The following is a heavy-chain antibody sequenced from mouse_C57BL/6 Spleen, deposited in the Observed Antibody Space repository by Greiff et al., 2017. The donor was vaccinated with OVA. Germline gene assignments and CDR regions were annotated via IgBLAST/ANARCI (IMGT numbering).Heavy chain of an antibody. Sequence: EVKLVESGGGLVKPGGSLKLSCAASGFTFSSYTMSWVRQTPEKRLEWVATISGRGGNTYYPDSVKGRFTISRDNAKNTLYLQMSSLRSEDTALYYCARHGALDYYGSSYNAMDYWGQGTSVTVSS. D-gene: IGHD1-1*01. CDR1: GFTFSSYT. V-gene: IGHV5-9*01. CDR2: ISGRGGNT. CDR3: ARHGALDYYGSSYNAMDY. J-gene: IGHJ4*01.